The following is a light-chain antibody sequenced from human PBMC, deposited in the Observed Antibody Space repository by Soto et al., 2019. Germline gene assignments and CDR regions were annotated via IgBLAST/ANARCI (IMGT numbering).Light chain of an antibody. J-gene: IGKJ1*01. Sequence: EIVMTQSPATLSVSPGERATLSCRASQSINNNLAWYQQKPGQAPRLLIYGASTRVTGIPARFSGSGSGTEFTLSISSLQSEDFAVYYCQQYNNWLSWKFGQGTKV. CDR3: QQYNNWLSWK. CDR2: GAS. V-gene: IGKV3-15*01. CDR1: QSINNN.